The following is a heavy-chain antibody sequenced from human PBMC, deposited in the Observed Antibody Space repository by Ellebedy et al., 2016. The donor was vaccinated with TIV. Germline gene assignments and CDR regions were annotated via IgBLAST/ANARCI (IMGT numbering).Heavy chain of an antibody. V-gene: IGHV4-34*01. CDR1: GASFSRYY. J-gene: IGHJ4*02. D-gene: IGHD1-20*01. Sequence: SETLSLTXSVYGASFSRYYWTWIRQPPGKGLEWIGEINHSGSTNYNPTLKSRVSISVDTSNNQFSLKLTSVTAADTAVYYCARAYNWNDYFDHWGQGTLVTVSS. CDR3: ARAYNWNDYFDH. CDR2: INHSGST.